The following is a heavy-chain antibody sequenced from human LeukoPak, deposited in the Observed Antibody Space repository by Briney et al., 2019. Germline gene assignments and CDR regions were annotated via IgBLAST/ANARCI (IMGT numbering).Heavy chain of an antibody. CDR3: AKGDSWVAAADTDY. V-gene: IGHV3-23*01. CDR1: GFTFSSYA. D-gene: IGHD6-13*01. CDR2: ISGSGGST. Sequence: GGSLRLSCAASGFTFSSYAMSWVRQAPGKGLEWVSAISGSGGSTYYADSVKGRFTISRDNSKNTLYLQMNSLRAEDTAVHYCAKGDSWVAAADTDYWGQGTLVTVSS. J-gene: IGHJ4*02.